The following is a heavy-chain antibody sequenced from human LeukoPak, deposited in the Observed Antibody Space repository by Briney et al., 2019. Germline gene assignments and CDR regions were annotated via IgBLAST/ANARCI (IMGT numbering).Heavy chain of an antibody. CDR3: ARNNGMDV. CDR2: VNRDGSET. Sequence: PWGSLRLSCAASGFTFSSYAMSWVRQVPGRGPEWVANVNRDGSETYYLDSVKGRFTISKDNAKNSLYLQMNSLRAEDTALYHCARNNGMDVWGQGTTVIVSS. V-gene: IGHV3-7*03. J-gene: IGHJ6*02. CDR1: GFTFSSYA.